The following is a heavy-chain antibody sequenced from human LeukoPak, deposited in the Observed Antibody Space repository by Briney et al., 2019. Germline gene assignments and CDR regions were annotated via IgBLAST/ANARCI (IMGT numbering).Heavy chain of an antibody. CDR2: ISSSSSYI. J-gene: IGHJ6*02. D-gene: IGHD3-22*01. V-gene: IGHV3-21*01. CDR3: ARDVTLNYYDSSGPPEGYYYGMDV. CDR1: GFTFSSYS. Sequence: GGSLRLSCAASGFTFSSYSMNWVRQAPGKGLEWVSSISSSSSYIYYADSVKGRFTISRDNAKNSLYLQMNSLRAEDTAVYYCARDVTLNYYDSSGPPEGYYYGMDVWGQGTLVTVSS.